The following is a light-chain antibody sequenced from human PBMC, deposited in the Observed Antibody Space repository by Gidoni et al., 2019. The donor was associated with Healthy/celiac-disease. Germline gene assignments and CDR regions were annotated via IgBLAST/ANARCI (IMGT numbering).Light chain of an antibody. Sequence: EIVLTQSPGTVSLSPGERATLSCRASQSVSSSYLAWYQQKPGQAPRLLIYGASSRATGIPDRFSGSGSGTDFTLTISRLEPEDFAVYYCQQGLTFGGGTKVEIK. CDR1: QSVSSSY. V-gene: IGKV3-20*01. J-gene: IGKJ4*01. CDR3: QQGLT. CDR2: GAS.